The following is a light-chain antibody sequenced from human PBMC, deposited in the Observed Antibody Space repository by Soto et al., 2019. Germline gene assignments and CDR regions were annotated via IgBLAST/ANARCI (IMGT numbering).Light chain of an antibody. CDR1: QNIVYSSNNKNY. CDR2: WAS. J-gene: IGKJ1*01. CDR3: QQYYNSPRT. Sequence: DIVMTQSPDSLAVSLGERAAINCKSGQNIVYSSNNKNYLAWYQQKPGQPPRLLIHWASTRESGVPDRFSGSGSVTDFTLTISSLQAEDVAVYYCQQYYNSPRTFGQGSKVDIK. V-gene: IGKV4-1*01.